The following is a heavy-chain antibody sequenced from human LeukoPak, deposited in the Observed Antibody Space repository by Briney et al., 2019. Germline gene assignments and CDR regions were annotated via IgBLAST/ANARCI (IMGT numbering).Heavy chain of an antibody. Sequence: GGSLRLSCAVSGITLSNYGMSWVRQAPGKGLEWVAVISYDGSNKYYADSVKGRFTISRDNSKNTLYLQMNSLRAEDTAVYYCASIDYFDYWGQGTLVTVSS. V-gene: IGHV3-30*05. CDR2: ISYDGSNK. J-gene: IGHJ4*02. CDR1: GITLSNYG. CDR3: ASIDYFDY.